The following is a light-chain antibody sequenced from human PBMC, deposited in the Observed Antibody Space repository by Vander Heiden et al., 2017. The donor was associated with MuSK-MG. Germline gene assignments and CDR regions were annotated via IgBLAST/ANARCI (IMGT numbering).Light chain of an antibody. CDR1: QSISRN. V-gene: IGKV1-39*01. Sequence: DIQLTQSPSSLSASVGDRVTITCRASQSISRNLNWYQQKPGKAPNLLIYNTSSLQSGVPSTLRASRSGTDFTLTIRILHREDIATYYCHQCASTALTFG. CDR3: HQCASTALT. J-gene: IGKJ3*01. CDR2: NTS.